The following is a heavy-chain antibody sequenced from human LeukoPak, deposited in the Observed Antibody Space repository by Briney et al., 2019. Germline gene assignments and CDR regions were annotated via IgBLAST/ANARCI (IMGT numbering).Heavy chain of an antibody. CDR3: AKDYGGYCSSTSCYPEYYFDY. V-gene: IGHV3-30*18. D-gene: IGHD2-2*01. Sequence: PGRSLRLSCAASGFTFSSYGMHWVRQAPGKGLEWVAVISYDGSNKYYADSVKGRFTISRDNSKNTLYLQMNSLRAEDTAVYYCAKDYGGYCSSTSCYPEYYFDYWGQGTLVTVSS. CDR2: ISYDGSNK. J-gene: IGHJ4*02. CDR1: GFTFSSYG.